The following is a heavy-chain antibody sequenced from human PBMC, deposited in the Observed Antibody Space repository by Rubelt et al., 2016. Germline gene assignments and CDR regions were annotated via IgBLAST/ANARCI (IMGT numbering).Heavy chain of an antibody. V-gene: IGHV1-3*04. D-gene: IGHD2-15*01. Sequence: QVQLAQSGAEVKKPGASVKVSCKASGYTFTTYALHWVRQAPGQRLEWMGWINTGNGNTLFSPRCQARVPFTRDTSASTADMELSSLRSEDTAVYYCARGYLDCDYWGQGTLVTVSS. CDR1: GYTFTTYA. CDR3: ARGYLDCDY. J-gene: IGHJ4*02. CDR2: INTGNGNT.